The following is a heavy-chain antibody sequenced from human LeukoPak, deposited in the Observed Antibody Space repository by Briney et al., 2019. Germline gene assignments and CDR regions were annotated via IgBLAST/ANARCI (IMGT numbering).Heavy chain of an antibody. CDR1: GLSFSNYW. CDR2: ISGSGGST. J-gene: IGHJ4*02. CDR3: AKGGAYYYDSSGFY. V-gene: IGHV3-23*01. D-gene: IGHD3-22*01. Sequence: PGGSLRLSCAVSGLSFSNYWMHWVRQAPGKGLEWVSAISGSGGSTYYADSVKGRFTISRDNSKNTLYLQMNSLRAEDTAVYYCAKGGAYYYDSSGFYWGQGTLVTVSS.